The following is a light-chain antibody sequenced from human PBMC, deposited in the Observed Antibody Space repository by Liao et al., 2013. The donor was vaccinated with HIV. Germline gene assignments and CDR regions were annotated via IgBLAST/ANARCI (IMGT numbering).Light chain of an antibody. CDR1: NIGRTT. CDR2: YDS. Sequence: SYELTQPPSVSVAPGKTARVTCGGNNIGRTTVHWYQQKPGQAPVLVIYYDSDRPSGIPERFSGSNSGNTATLTISRVEAGDEADYYCQVWDSSSDPYVFGTGTKVTVL. CDR3: QVWDSSSDPYV. V-gene: IGLV3-21*04. J-gene: IGLJ1*01.